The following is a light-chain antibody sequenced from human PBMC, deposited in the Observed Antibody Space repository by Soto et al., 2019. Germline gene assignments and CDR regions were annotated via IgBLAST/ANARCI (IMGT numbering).Light chain of an antibody. Sequence: DIQMTQSPSSLSASVGDRVIITCRANQSISSWLAWYQQKPGKAPKLLIYKASNLESGVPSRFSGCGSGTELTLTITSLHHDDIETYYCQQYNSYWTFGQGTNVEIK. V-gene: IGKV1-5*03. CDR2: KAS. J-gene: IGKJ1*01. CDR1: QSISSW. CDR3: QQYNSYWT.